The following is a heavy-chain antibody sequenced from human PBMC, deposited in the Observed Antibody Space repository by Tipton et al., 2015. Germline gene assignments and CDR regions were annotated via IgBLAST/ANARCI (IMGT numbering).Heavy chain of an antibody. Sequence: TLSLTCTVSGGSISSDYWTWIRQPPGRGLEWIGNIFHSGTTNYNPSLRSRVTISIDTSNNQFSLRLTSVTAADTAVYYCARSTDTYIPYWGPGTLVTVSS. CDR2: IFHSGTT. V-gene: IGHV4-59*12. D-gene: IGHD5-18*01. CDR3: ARSTDTYIPY. CDR1: GGSISSDY. J-gene: IGHJ4*02.